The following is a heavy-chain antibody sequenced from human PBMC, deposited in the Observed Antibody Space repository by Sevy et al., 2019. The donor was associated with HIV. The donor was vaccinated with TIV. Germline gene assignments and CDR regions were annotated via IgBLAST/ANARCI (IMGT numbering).Heavy chain of an antibody. CDR1: GGSISSGDYY. Sequence: SETLSLTCTVSGGSISSGDYYWSWIRQPPGKGLEWIGYIYYSGSTYYTPSLKSRVTISVDTSKNQFSLKLSSVTAADTAVYYCARGTVLLWFGELLTIGGYFDYWGQGTLVTVSS. CDR2: IYYSGST. J-gene: IGHJ4*02. CDR3: ARGTVLLWFGELLTIGGYFDY. V-gene: IGHV4-30-4*01. D-gene: IGHD3-10*01.